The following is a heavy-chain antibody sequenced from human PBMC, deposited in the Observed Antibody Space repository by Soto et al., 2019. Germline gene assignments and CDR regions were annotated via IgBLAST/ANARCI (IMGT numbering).Heavy chain of an antibody. CDR2: INPNSGGT. Sequence: ASVKVSCKASGYSFTGYFLNWVRQAPGQGLEWMGWINPNSGGTKYAQKFEGRVTMTRDTTSSTAYMEVSRLKADDTAVYYCARVLTSIRPVAGYFYGMDVWGQGTTVTVSS. CDR1: GYSFTGYF. D-gene: IGHD3-22*01. V-gene: IGHV1-2*02. J-gene: IGHJ6*02. CDR3: ARVLTSIRPVAGYFYGMDV.